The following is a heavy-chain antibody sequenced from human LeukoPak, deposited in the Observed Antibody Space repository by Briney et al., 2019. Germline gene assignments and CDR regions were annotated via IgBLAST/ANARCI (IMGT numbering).Heavy chain of an antibody. V-gene: IGHV1-46*01. CDR3: ATSSGGWHGETDY. CDR1: GYTFTSYY. Sequence: ASVKVSCKASGYTFTSYYMHWVRQAPGQGLEWMGIINPSGGSTSYAQKFQGRVTMTRDTSTSTVYMELSSLRSEDTAVYYCATSSGGWHGETDYWAREPWSPSPQ. CDR2: INPSGGST. J-gene: IGHJ4*02. D-gene: IGHD6-19*01.